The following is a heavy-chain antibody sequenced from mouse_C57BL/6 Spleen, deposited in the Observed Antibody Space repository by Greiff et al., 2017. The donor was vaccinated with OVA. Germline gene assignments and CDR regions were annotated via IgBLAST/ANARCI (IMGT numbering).Heavy chain of an antibody. CDR3: ARSRWQLRGYFDY. J-gene: IGHJ2*01. D-gene: IGHD2-1*01. Sequence: VQLQQSGPELVKPGASVKISCKASGYTFTDYYMNWVKQSHGKSLEWIGDINPNNGGTRYNQKFKGKATLTVDKSSSTAYMELRSLTSEDSAVYYGARSRWQLRGYFDYWGQGTTLTVSS. CDR1: GYTFTDYY. CDR2: INPNNGGT. V-gene: IGHV1-26*01.